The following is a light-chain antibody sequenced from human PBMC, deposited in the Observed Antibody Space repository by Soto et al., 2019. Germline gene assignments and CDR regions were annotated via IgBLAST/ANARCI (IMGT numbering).Light chain of an antibody. CDR2: RNN. Sequence: TVVTQPPSASGTPGQRVTISCSGSSSNIGSNYVYWYQQLPGTAPKLLIYRNNQRPSGVPDRFSGSKSGTSASLAISGLRSEDEADYYCAAWDDSLRGVFGTGTKLTVL. CDR1: SSNIGSNY. CDR3: AAWDDSLRGV. J-gene: IGLJ1*01. V-gene: IGLV1-47*01.